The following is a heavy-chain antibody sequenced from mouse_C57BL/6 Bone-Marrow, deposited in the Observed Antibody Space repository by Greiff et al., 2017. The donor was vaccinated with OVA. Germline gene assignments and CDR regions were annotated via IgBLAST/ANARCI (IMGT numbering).Heavy chain of an antibody. CDR2: IDPSDSYT. CDR1: GYTFTSYW. CDR3: ARKAVVAYWYFDV. Sequence: VKLQQPGAELVRPGTSVKLSCKASGYTFTSYWMHWVKQRPGQGLEWIGVIDPSDSYTNYNQKFKGKATLTVDTSSSTAYMQLSSLTSEDSAVYYCARKAVVAYWYFDVWGTGTTVTVSS. V-gene: IGHV1-59*01. D-gene: IGHD1-1*01. J-gene: IGHJ1*03.